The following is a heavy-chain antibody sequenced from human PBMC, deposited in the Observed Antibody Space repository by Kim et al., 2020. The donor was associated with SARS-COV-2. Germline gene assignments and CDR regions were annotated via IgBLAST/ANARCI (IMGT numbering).Heavy chain of an antibody. V-gene: IGHV4-38-2*02. D-gene: IGHD3-22*01. CDR1: GYSISSGYY. CDR3: ARDRYYYDSSGYGQGDY. Sequence: SETLSLTCTVSGYSISSGYYWGWIRPPPGKGLEWIGSIYHSGSTYYNPSLKSRVTISVDTSKNQFSLKLSSVTAADTAVYYCARDRYYYDSSGYGQGDYWGQGTLVTVSS. CDR2: IYHSGST. J-gene: IGHJ4*02.